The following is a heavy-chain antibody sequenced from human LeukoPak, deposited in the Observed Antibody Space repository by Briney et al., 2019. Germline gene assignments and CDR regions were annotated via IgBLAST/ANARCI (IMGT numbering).Heavy chain of an antibody. CDR3: ARTGYSSSWRNYFDY. D-gene: IGHD6-13*01. CDR2: INWSGGST. J-gene: IGHJ4*02. CDR1: GFTFDDYG. Sequence: GGPLRLSCAASGFTFDDYGMSWVRQAPGKGLEWVSGINWSGGSTGYADSVKGRFTISRDNAKNSLYLQMNSLRAEDTALYYCARTGYSSSWRNYFDYWGQGTLVTVSS. V-gene: IGHV3-20*04.